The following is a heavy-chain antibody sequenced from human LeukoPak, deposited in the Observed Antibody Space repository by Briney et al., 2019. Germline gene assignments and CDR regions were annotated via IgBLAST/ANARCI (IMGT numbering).Heavy chain of an antibody. V-gene: IGHV3-7*03. CDR3: ARGSREYSSSWYWFDP. CDR2: IKQDGSEK. Sequence: GGSLRLSCAASGFTFSSYSMNWVRQAPGKGLEWVANIKQDGSEKYYVDSVKGRFTISRDNAKNSLYLQMNSLRAEDTAVYYCARGSREYSSSWYWFDPWGQGTLVTVSS. CDR1: GFTFSSYS. D-gene: IGHD6-13*01. J-gene: IGHJ5*02.